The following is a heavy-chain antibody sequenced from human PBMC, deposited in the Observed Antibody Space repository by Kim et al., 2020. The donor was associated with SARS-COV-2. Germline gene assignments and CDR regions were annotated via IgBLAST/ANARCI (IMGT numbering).Heavy chain of an antibody. J-gene: IGHJ6*02. Sequence: SLKSRVTISVDTSKNQFALKLSSVTAADTAVYYCAIRDGYNYYYYYGMDVWGQGTTVTVSS. CDR3: AIRDGYNYYYYYGMDV. V-gene: IGHV4-39*01. D-gene: IGHD5-12*01.